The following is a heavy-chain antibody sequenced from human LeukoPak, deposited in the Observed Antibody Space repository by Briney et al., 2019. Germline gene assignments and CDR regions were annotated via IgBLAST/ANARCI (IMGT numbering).Heavy chain of an antibody. V-gene: IGHV1-18*01. CDR1: GYTFTIYG. J-gene: IGHJ3*02. CDR3: ARGLLRYFDWLLSDDAFDI. Sequence: ASVTVSCTASGYTFTIYGISWVRQAPGQGLEWMGWISAYNGNTNYAQKLQGRVTMTTDTSTSTAYMELRSLRSDDTAVYYCARGLLRYFDWLLSDDAFDIWGQGTMVTVSS. CDR2: ISAYNGNT. D-gene: IGHD3-9*01.